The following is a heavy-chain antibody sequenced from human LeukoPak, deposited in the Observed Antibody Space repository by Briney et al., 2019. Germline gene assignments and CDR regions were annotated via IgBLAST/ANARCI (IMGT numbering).Heavy chain of an antibody. CDR2: IRYDGSNK. Sequence: PGGSLRLSCAASGFTFSSYGMHWVRQAPGKGLEWVAFIRYDGSNKYYADSVKGRFTISRDNSKNTLYLQMNSLRAEDTAVYYCAKLHYDSSGYYSPDFVYWGQGTLVTVSS. D-gene: IGHD3-22*01. J-gene: IGHJ4*02. CDR1: GFTFSSYG. V-gene: IGHV3-30*02. CDR3: AKLHYDSSGYYSPDFVY.